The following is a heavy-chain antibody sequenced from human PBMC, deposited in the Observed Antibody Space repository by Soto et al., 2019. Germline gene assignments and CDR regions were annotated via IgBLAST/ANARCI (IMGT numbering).Heavy chain of an antibody. CDR1: GGTFSSYA. CDR3: ARDNDGSGSTGGYYGMDV. J-gene: IGHJ6*02. CDR2: VSPIFGTA. V-gene: IGHV1-69*01. Sequence: QVQLVQSGAEVKKPGSSVKVSCKASGGTFSSYAISWVRQAPGQGLEWMGGVSPIFGTANYAQKFQGRVTITADEYKSTAYMELSSLRSEDTAVYYCARDNDGSGSTGGYYGMDVWGQGTTVTVSS. D-gene: IGHD3-10*01.